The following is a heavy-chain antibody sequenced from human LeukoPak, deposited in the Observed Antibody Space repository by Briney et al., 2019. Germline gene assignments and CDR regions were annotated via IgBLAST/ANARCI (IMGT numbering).Heavy chain of an antibody. CDR1: GFTFSNYW. CDR3: ARGGVYSYGSH. CDR2: IKQDGGEK. V-gene: IGHV3-7*01. J-gene: IGHJ4*02. D-gene: IGHD5-18*01. Sequence: GGSLRLSCAASGFTFSNYWMTWVRQAPGKGLEWVANIKQDGGEKYYVDSVKGRFTVSRDNAKNSLYLQMNSLRAEDTAVYYCARGGVYSYGSHWGQGTWSPSPQ.